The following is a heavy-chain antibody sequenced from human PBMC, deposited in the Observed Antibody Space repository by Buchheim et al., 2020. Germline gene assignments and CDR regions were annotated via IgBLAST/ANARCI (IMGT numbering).Heavy chain of an antibody. CDR2: IKGDGTTI. CDR3: ARDDSSAWAYDY. D-gene: IGHD3-22*01. CDR1: GFTFSTYW. J-gene: IGHJ4*02. Sequence: EVQLVESGGGLVQPGGSLRLSCAASGFTFSTYWMHWVRQAPGTGLVWVGRIKGDGTTIRYADSVKGRFTISRDNAKSTLYLQMNSLRAEDTAAYFCARDDSSAWAYDYWGQGTL. V-gene: IGHV3-74*01.